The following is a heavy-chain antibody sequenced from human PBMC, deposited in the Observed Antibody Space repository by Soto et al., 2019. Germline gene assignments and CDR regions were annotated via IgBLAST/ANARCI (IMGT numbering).Heavy chain of an antibody. D-gene: IGHD5-12*01. Sequence: SETLSLTCTVSGGSISSGGYYWSWIRQHPGKGLEWIGYIYYSGSTYYNPSLKSRVTISVDTSKNQFSLKLSSVTAADTAVYYCARGCGREMATIHYFDYWGQGTLVTVSS. J-gene: IGHJ4*02. V-gene: IGHV4-31*03. CDR2: IYYSGST. CDR1: GGSISSGGYY. CDR3: ARGCGREMATIHYFDY.